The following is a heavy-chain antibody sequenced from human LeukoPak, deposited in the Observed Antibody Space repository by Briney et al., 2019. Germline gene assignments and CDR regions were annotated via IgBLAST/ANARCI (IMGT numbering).Heavy chain of an antibody. J-gene: IGHJ6*03. CDR3: ARVPQLYDFWSGYEDYYYMDV. CDR2: INPNSGGT. D-gene: IGHD3-3*01. V-gene: IGHV1-2*02. Sequence: SVKVSCKASGYTFTGYHMHWVRQARGRGLEWMRWINPNSGGTNYAQKFEGRHNVTRDTSISTAHMELSRLRSDDTAVYYCARVPQLYDFWSGYEDYYYMDVWGKGTTVTVSS. CDR1: GYTFTGYH.